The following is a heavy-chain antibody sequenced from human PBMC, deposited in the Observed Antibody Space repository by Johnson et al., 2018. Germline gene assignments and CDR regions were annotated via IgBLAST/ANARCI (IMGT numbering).Heavy chain of an antibody. CDR1: GVSIRNYY. J-gene: IGHJ3*01. CDR3: AGMSTVTYSFDV. CDR2: IYYSGST. D-gene: IGHD1-1*01. V-gene: IGHV4-59*01. Sequence: QVQLQESGPGRVKPSETLSLTCSVSGVSIRNYYWSWIRQAPGKGLQWIGYIYYSGSTNYSPSLKSRLTISVETSKNQVSLNLSSVTAADTAGYYWAGMSTVTYSFDVWGQGTMVTVSS.